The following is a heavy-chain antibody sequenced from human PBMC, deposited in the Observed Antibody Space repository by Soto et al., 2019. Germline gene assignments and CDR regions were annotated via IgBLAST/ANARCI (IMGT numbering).Heavy chain of an antibody. V-gene: IGHV4-34*01. CDR3: ARGRTSGSGIKPHYFDY. D-gene: IGHD3-10*01. CDR1: GGSFSGYY. Sequence: SETLSLTCAVYGGSFSGYYWSWIRQPPGKGLEWIGEINHSGSTNYNPSLKSRVTISVDTSKNQFSLKLSSVTAADTAVYYCARGRTSGSGIKPHYFDYWGQGTLVTVSS. J-gene: IGHJ4*02. CDR2: INHSGST.